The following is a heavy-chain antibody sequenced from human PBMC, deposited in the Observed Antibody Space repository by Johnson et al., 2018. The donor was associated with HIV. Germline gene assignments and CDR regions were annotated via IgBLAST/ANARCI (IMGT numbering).Heavy chain of an antibody. CDR3: AKDQGETYYNFWSGYLGDAFDI. D-gene: IGHD3-3*01. CDR1: GFTFSSYG. V-gene: IGHV3-30*18. Sequence: QVQLVESGGGVVQPGGSLRLSCAASGFTFSSYGMSWVRQAPGKGLEWVAVISYDGSNKYYADSVKGRFPISRDNSKNTLYLQMNSLRAEETAVYYCAKDQGETYYNFWSGYLGDAFDIWGQGTMVTVSS. J-gene: IGHJ3*02. CDR2: ISYDGSNK.